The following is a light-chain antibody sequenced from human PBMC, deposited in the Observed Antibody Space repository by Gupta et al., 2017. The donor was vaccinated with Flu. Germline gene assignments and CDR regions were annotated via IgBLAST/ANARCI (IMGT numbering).Light chain of an antibody. Sequence: GDSVNISCRATQYISNYLNWYQQKAGKAPHLLILSASRLQSGVPSRFSGSGSGTDFTLTISGLQAEDFTTYYCQQSFTIPRTFGQGTRLELK. CDR1: QYISNY. CDR2: SAS. J-gene: IGKJ2*01. V-gene: IGKV1-39*01. CDR3: QQSFTIPRT.